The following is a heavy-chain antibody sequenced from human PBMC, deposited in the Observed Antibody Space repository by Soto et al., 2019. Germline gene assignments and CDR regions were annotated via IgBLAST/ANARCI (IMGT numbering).Heavy chain of an antibody. CDR1: GGSISEKY. Sequence: PSETLSLTCIVSGGSISEKYWNWVRQPPGKGLEWIGLIFANGHTDYNPSLKSRVTMSVDTSKNQFSLKLTSMTAADTAVYYCVRERVGQQLPHYYYGMDVWGQGTKVSVS. CDR3: VRERVGQQLPHYYYGMDV. D-gene: IGHD6-13*01. J-gene: IGHJ6*02. CDR2: IFANGHT. V-gene: IGHV4-4*07.